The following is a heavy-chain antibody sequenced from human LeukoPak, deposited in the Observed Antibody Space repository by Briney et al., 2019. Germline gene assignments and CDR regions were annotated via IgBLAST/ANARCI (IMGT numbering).Heavy chain of an antibody. J-gene: IGHJ5*02. D-gene: IGHD1-7*01. CDR2: IRVNSGDI. CDR1: GFTFTSYG. Sequence: GSVKVSCKASGFTFTSYGIAWVRQAPGQGLEWMAWIRVNSGDIKYAQKVQGGVTMTTETSTSPAYMELRSLRSDDTAVYYCARENNWNYRGGDWFDPWGQGTLVTASS. V-gene: IGHV1-18*01. CDR3: ARENNWNYRGGDWFDP.